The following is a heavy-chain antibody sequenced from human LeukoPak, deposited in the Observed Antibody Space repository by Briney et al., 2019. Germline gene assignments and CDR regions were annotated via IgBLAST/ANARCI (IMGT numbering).Heavy chain of an antibody. CDR3: ARDTGETTDY. CDR2: IWYDGSHK. D-gene: IGHD3-16*01. V-gene: IGHV3-33*01. CDR1: GFTFSSYG. J-gene: IGHJ4*02. Sequence: GRSLRLSCAASGFTFSSYGMHWVRQAPGKGLEWVAVIWYDGSHKYYADSVKGRFTISRDNSKNTLHLQMNSLRAEDTAVYYCARDTGETTDYWGQGTLVTVSS.